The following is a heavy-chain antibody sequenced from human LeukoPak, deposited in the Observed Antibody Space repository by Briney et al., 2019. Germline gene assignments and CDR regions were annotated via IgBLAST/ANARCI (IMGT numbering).Heavy chain of an antibody. CDR2: IYYDGGT. CDR1: GASVSSAGYF. V-gene: IGHV4-31*03. D-gene: IGHD2-8*02. Sequence: PSETLSLTCTVSGASVSSAGYFWNWIRQHPGKGLEWIGYIYYDGGTSYNPSLKSRLSISADTSTNQFPLSLSSVTAADTAVYYCARLPFHTGGPGPWGQGTLVTVSS. CDR3: ARLPFHTGGPGP. J-gene: IGHJ5*02.